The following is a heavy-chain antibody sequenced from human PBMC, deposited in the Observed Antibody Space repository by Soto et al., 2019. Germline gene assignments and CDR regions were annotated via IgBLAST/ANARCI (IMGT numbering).Heavy chain of an antibody. J-gene: IGHJ4*02. CDR2: IRSKADGGTA. V-gene: IGHV3-15*01. D-gene: IGHD2-15*01. Sequence: EVQLVESGGGLVQPGGTLRLSCAASGFTFRNAWMSWVRQFPGKGLEWVGRIRSKADGGTADYAAPVEGRFTISRDDSKNTLYLQMNSLKTEDTAVYFCAADDSVASANVDYWGQGTLVTVSP. CDR3: AADDSVASANVDY. CDR1: GFTFRNAW.